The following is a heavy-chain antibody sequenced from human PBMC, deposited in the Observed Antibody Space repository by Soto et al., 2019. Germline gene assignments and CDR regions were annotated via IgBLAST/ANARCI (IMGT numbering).Heavy chain of an antibody. D-gene: IGHD3-16*01. CDR2: TKNKANSYTT. J-gene: IGHJ4*02. CDR1: GFTFSDRY. Sequence: GGSLRLSCAASGFTFSDRYMDWVRQAPGKGLEWVGRTKNKANSYTTEYAASVKGRFTISRDYSRDSVYLQMNSLKTDDTAAYYCTIEGAYPGPDFDYWGQGTLVTVSS. V-gene: IGHV3-72*01. CDR3: TIEGAYPGPDFDY.